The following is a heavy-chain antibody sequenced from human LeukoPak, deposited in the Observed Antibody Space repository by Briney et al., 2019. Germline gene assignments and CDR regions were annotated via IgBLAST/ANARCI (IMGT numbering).Heavy chain of an antibody. D-gene: IGHD5-18*01. CDR1: GFTFSSSA. J-gene: IGHJ4*02. V-gene: IGHV3-23*01. CDR2: ISNNGGYT. Sequence: GGSLRLSCAASGFTFSSSAMSWVRQAPGKGLEWVSAISNNGGYTYYADSVQGRFTISRDNSKSTLCLQMNSLRAEDTAVYYCAKVGEDTAFDYWGQGTLVTVSS. CDR3: AKVGEDTAFDY.